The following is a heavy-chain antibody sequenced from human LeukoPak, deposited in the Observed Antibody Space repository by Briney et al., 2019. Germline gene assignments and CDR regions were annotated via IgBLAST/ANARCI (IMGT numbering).Heavy chain of an antibody. CDR1: EFPFSTYA. D-gene: IGHD4-17*01. Sequence: GGSLRLPCAASEFPFSTYAMSWVRQAPGKGLEWVSSIRGSDGSTYYADSVKGRFAISRDNSKNTLYLQMNSLRAEDTAVYYCAKDVYGDYGGLDYWGQGTLVTVSS. CDR3: AKDVYGDYGGLDY. CDR2: IRGSDGST. J-gene: IGHJ4*02. V-gene: IGHV3-23*01.